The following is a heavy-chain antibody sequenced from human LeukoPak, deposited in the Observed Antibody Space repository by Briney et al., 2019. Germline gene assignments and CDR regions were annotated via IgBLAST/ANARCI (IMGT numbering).Heavy chain of an antibody. D-gene: IGHD2-15*01. CDR1: GGSISSYY. J-gene: IGHJ5*02. V-gene: IGHV4-59*12. Sequence: SETLSLTCTVSGGSISSYYWSWIRQPPGKGLEWIGYIYYSGSTYYNPSLKSRVTISVDTSKNQFSLKLSSVTAADTAAYYCAREPCSGGSCYSGGWFDPWGQGTLVTVSS. CDR3: AREPCSGGSCYSGGWFDP. CDR2: IYYSGST.